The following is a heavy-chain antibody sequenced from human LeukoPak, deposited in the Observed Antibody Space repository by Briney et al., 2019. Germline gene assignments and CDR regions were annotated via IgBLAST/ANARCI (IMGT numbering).Heavy chain of an antibody. J-gene: IGHJ4*02. CDR1: GFTFSSYW. CDR3: ARVVDTHFDY. CDR2: IKSDGSTT. Sequence: GGSLRLSCAASGFTFSSYWMHWVRQAPGKGLVWVSRIKSDGSTTTYADSVKGRFTISRDNAKNTLYLQTNSLRAEDTAVYYCARVVDTHFDYWGQGTLVTVSS. V-gene: IGHV3-74*01. D-gene: IGHD5-18*01.